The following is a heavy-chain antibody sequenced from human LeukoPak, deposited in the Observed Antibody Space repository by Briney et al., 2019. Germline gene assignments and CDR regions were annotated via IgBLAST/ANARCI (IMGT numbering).Heavy chain of an antibody. Sequence: SSETLSLTCTVSGGSINSYYWSWIRQPPGKGLEWIGYIYYSGSTNYNPSLKSRVTISVDTSKNQFSLKLSSVTAADTAVYYCARAPYSSSLRFDPWGQGTLVTVSS. V-gene: IGHV4-59*01. CDR2: IYYSGST. D-gene: IGHD6-13*01. CDR1: GGSINSYY. CDR3: ARAPYSSSLRFDP. J-gene: IGHJ5*02.